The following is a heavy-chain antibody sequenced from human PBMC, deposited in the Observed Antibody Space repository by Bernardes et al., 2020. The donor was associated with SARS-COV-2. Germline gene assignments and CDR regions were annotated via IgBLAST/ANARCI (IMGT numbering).Heavy chain of an antibody. V-gene: IGHV3-74*01. J-gene: IGHJ4*02. CDR3: GRAPRMPGEYYFDY. Sequence: GGSLRLSCAASGFTFSSYWMHWVRQAPGKGLLWVSRINTDGSSTTYADSVKGRFTISRDNAKNTLYLEMNSLRAEDTAVYYCGRAPRMPGEYYFDYWGQGAVITVAS. CDR2: INTDGSST. D-gene: IGHD3-10*01. CDR1: GFTFSSYW.